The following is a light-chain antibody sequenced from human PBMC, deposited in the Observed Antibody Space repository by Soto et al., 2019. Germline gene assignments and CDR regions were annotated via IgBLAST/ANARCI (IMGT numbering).Light chain of an antibody. J-gene: IGLJ1*01. CDR1: SSDVGGSNF. V-gene: IGLV2-14*03. Sequence: QSVLTQPASVSDSPGQWITISCTGTSSDVGGSNFVSWYQQHPGKPPKLIIYDVANRPSGVSNRFSGSKSGSTASLIISRLQTEDEADYYCVSYTSSTTYVFGTGTKVTVL. CDR2: DVA. CDR3: VSYTSSTTYV.